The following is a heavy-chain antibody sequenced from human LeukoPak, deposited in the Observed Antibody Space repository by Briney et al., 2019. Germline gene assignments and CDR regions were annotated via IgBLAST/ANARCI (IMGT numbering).Heavy chain of an antibody. J-gene: IGHJ6*03. CDR2: IYHSGST. D-gene: IGHD6-19*01. CDR1: GGSISRYY. V-gene: IGHV4-38-2*02. Sequence: SETLSLTCTVSGGSISRYYWSWIRQPPGKGLEWIGSIYHSGSTYYNPSLKSRVTISVDTSKNQFSLKLSSVTAADTAVYYCARDGSSSSGWYSYYYMDVWGKGTTVTVSS. CDR3: ARDGSSSSGWYSYYYMDV.